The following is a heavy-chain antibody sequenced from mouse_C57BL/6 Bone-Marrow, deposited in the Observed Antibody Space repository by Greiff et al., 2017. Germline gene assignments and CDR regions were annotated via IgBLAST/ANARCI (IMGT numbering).Heavy chain of an antibody. CDR2: IDPEDGDT. CDR1: GFNIKDYY. CDR3: TRTHINYGTNY. V-gene: IGHV14-2*01. D-gene: IGHD1-1*01. J-gene: IGHJ2*01. Sequence: EVMLVESGAELVKPGASVKLSCTASGFNIKDYYIHWVKQRTEQGLEWIGRIDPEDGDTKYNPKFQDKAPITADTSSNTAYPQLSSLTSEDTAVYYCTRTHINYGTNYWGQGTTLTVSS.